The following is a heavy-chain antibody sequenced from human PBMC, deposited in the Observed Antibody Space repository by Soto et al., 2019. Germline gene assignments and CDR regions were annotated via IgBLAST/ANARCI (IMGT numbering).Heavy chain of an antibody. CDR3: ARDWRQMSRGGFFDY. V-gene: IGHV1-69*06. J-gene: IGHJ4*02. Sequence: QVRLVQSGAEVKRPGSSVKLSCKVSGANSNSYSIAWVRHAPGQGLQWLGTIVPLSGTPNHAQQFPARVPITADTSTHTACLELSSLRSEATAIYYCARDWRQMSRGGFFDYWCQGRLVTISS. D-gene: IGHD3-16*01. CDR1: GANSNSYS. CDR2: IVPLSGTP.